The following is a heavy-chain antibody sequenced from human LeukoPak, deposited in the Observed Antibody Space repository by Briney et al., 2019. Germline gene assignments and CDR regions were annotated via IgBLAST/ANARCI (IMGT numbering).Heavy chain of an antibody. D-gene: IGHD3-3*01. CDR1: GFTFSNAW. V-gene: IGHV3-15*01. Sequence: PGGSLRLSCAASGFTFSNAWMSWVRQAPGKGLEWVGRIKSKTDGGTTDYAAPVKGRFTISRDDSKNTLYLQMNSLKTEDTAVYYCTTDSANDFWSGETYNWFDPWGQGTLVTVSS. J-gene: IGHJ5*02. CDR2: IKSKTDGGTT. CDR3: TTDSANDFWSGETYNWFDP.